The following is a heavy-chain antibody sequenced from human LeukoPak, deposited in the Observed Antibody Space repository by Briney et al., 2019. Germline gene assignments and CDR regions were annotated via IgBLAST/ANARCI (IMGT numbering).Heavy chain of an antibody. D-gene: IGHD4-23*01. CDR1: GFPFNYYN. V-gene: IGHV3-30*02. CDR2: MRNDGSEI. Sequence: PGGSLRLSCAAPGFPFNYYNIHWVRQAPGKGLEWVAFMRNDGSEIRYADSVKGRFTISRDNSKNSLYLQMNSLRVEDTAVYYCAKDVKWQLLAKYCDHWGQGTLVTVSS. J-gene: IGHJ4*02. CDR3: AKDVKWQLLAKYCDH.